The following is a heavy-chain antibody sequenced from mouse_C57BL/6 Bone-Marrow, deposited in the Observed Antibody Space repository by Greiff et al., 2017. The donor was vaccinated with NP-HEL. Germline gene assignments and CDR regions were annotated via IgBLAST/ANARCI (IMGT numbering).Heavy chain of an antibody. CDR3: ARSPYGPFAY. V-gene: IGHV1-64*01. D-gene: IGHD1-1*02. Sequence: VKLQQPGAELVKPGASVKLSCKASGYTFTSYWMHWVKQRPGQGLEWIGMIHPNSGSTNYNEKFKSKATLTVDKSSSTAYMQLSSLTSEDSAVYYCARSPYGPFAYWGQGTLVTVSA. CDR2: IHPNSGST. J-gene: IGHJ3*01. CDR1: GYTFTSYW.